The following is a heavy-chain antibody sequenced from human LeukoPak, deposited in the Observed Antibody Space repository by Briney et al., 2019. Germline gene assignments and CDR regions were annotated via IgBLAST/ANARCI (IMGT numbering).Heavy chain of an antibody. J-gene: IGHJ4*02. Sequence: GGSLRLSCAASGFTFSSYWMSWVRQAPGKGLEWGANIKQDGSEKYYVDSVKGRFTISRDNAKNSLYLQMNTLRAEDTAVYYCAREALIAAAGIDYWGQGPLVTVSS. CDR2: IKQDGSEK. CDR1: GFTFSSYW. D-gene: IGHD6-13*01. CDR3: AREALIAAAGIDY. V-gene: IGHV3-7*01.